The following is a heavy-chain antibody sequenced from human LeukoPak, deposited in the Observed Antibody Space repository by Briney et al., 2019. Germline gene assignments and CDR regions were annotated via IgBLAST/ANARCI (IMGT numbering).Heavy chain of an antibody. Sequence: ASVKVSCKASGYTFTSYYTHWVRQAPGQGLEWMGIINPSGGSTSYAQKFQGRVTMTRDTSTSTVYMELSSLRSEDTAVYYCARVTAAADAFDIWGQGTMVTVSS. D-gene: IGHD6-13*01. J-gene: IGHJ3*02. CDR1: GYTFTSYY. CDR2: INPSGGST. V-gene: IGHV1-46*01. CDR3: ARVTAAADAFDI.